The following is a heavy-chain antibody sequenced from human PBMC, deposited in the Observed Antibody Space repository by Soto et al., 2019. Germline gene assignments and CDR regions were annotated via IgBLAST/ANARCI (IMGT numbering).Heavy chain of an antibody. CDR3: ARRGYCSGGSCGHYFDY. D-gene: IGHD2-15*01. V-gene: IGHV4-39*01. CDR2: IYYLGST. Sequence: SETLSLTCTVSGGSVSSSSYYWGWIRQPPGKGLEWIGSIYYLGSTYYNPSLKSRVTISVDTSKNQFSLKLSSVTAADTAVYYCARRGYCSGGSCGHYFDYWGQGTLVTVSS. J-gene: IGHJ4*02. CDR1: GGSVSSSSYY.